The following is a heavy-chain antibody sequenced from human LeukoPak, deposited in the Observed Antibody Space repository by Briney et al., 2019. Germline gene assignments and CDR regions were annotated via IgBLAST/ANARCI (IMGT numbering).Heavy chain of an antibody. J-gene: IGHJ6*03. V-gene: IGHV4-61*02. CDR3: ARDQAADYDILTGYYMGYYMDV. CDR1: GGSISSGSYY. D-gene: IGHD3-9*01. CDR2: IYSSGST. Sequence: SETLSLTCTVSGGSISSGSYYWSWIRQPAGKGLEWIGRIYSSGSTSYNPSIKSRVTIPVDTSKNQFSLKLSSVTAADTAVYYCARDQAADYDILTGYYMGYYMDVWGKGTTVTISS.